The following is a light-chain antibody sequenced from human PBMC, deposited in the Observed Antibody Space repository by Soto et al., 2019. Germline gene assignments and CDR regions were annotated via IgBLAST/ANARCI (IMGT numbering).Light chain of an antibody. V-gene: IGLV1-44*01. CDR1: DSNIGSNV. Sequence: QSVLTQSPSASGPPGQRVVISCSGSDSNIGSNVVNWYQQFPGTAPKLLIYTYNRQPPGVPDRFSGSKSGTSASLVISGLQSEDEADYYCATWDDRLRGYVFGTGTKLTVL. J-gene: IGLJ1*01. CDR2: TYN. CDR3: ATWDDRLRGYV.